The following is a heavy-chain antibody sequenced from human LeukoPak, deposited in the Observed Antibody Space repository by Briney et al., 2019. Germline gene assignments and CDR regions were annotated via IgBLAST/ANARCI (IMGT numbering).Heavy chain of an antibody. CDR3: ARGRIAARPLNWFDP. J-gene: IGHJ5*02. Sequence: SETLSLTCAVYGGSFSGYYWSWIRQPPGKGLEWIGEINHSGSTNYNPSLKSRVTISVDTSKNQFSLKLSSVTAADTAVYYCARGRIAARPLNWFDPWGQGNPVTVSS. V-gene: IGHV4-34*01. CDR2: INHSGST. D-gene: IGHD6-6*01. CDR1: GGSFSGYY.